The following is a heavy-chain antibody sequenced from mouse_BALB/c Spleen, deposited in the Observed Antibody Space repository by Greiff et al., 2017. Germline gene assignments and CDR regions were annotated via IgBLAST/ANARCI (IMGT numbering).Heavy chain of an antibody. CDR1: GYSFTGYN. CDR3: ARSSSYGYYAMDY. V-gene: IGHV1S135*01. CDR2: IDPYNGGT. D-gene: IGHD1-1*01. Sequence: EVQLQQSGPELVKPGASVKISCKASGYSFTGYNMYWVKQSHRKSLEWIGYIDPYNGGTSYNQKSKGKATLTVDKSSSTAYMHLNSLTSEDSAIYYCARSSSYGYYAMDYWGQGTSVTVSS. J-gene: IGHJ4*01.